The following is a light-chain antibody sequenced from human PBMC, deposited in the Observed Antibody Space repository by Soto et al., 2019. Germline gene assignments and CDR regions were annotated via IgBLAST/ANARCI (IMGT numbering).Light chain of an antibody. CDR2: DAP. CDR1: QSISSW. CDR3: QQYNSYSGT. J-gene: IGKJ4*01. Sequence: DIQMTQSPSTLSASVGDRVTITCRASQSISSWLAWYQQKPGKAPKLLIYDAPSLESGVPSRFSGSGSGTEFTLTISSLQPDDFATYYCQQYNSYSGTFGGGTKVDIK. V-gene: IGKV1-5*01.